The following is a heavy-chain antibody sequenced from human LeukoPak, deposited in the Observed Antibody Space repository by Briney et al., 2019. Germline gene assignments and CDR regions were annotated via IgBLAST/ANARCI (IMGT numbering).Heavy chain of an antibody. D-gene: IGHD2-2*02. CDR1: GGSISSGDYY. CDR3: ARECSTSCYTGDY. J-gene: IGHJ4*02. CDR2: IYYSGST. V-gene: IGHV4-30-4*08. Sequence: SQTLSLTCTVSGGSISSGDYYWSWIRQPPGKGLEWIGYIYYSGSTYYNPSLKSRVTISVGTSKNQFSLKLSSVTAADTAVYYCARECSTSCYTGDYWGQGTLVTVSS.